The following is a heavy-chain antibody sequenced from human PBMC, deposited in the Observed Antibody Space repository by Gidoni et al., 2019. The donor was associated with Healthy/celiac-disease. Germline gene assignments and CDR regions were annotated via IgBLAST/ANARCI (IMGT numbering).Heavy chain of an antibody. Sequence: EVQLVESGGGLVQPGGSLRLSCAASGFTFSSYWMHWVRQAPGKGLVWVSRIDRDGSSTSYADSLKGRFTISRDNAKNTLYLQMSSLRAEDTAVYYCARDHGRLVLHYWGQGTLVTVSS. D-gene: IGHD6-19*01. V-gene: IGHV3-74*01. CDR3: ARDHGRLVLHY. J-gene: IGHJ4*02. CDR2: IDRDGSST. CDR1: GFTFSSYW.